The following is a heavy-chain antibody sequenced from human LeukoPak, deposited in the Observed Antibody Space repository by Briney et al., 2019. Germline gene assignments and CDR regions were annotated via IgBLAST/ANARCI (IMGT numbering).Heavy chain of an antibody. CDR3: ARERIPARGDAFDV. CDR2: MTGDGHAI. CDR1: GFTFSTYE. V-gene: IGHV3-48*03. D-gene: IGHD2-2*01. Sequence: GGSLRLSCVGSGFTFSTYEMNWVRQAPGKGLEWLSYMTGDGHAIHHAASVEGRFTISRDNAHNSVYLQMNFLTADDTAIYYCARERIPARGDAFDVWGQGTVVTVSS. J-gene: IGHJ3*01.